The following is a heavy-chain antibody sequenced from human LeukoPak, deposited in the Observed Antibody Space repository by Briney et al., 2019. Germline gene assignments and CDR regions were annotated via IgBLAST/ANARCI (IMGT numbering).Heavy chain of an antibody. CDR3: TTEPPMDFFVVLPA. J-gene: IGHJ5*02. CDR2: INRDGSST. V-gene: IGHV3-74*01. D-gene: IGHD2-2*01. CDR1: GFYFNNYW. Sequence: GGSLRLSCAASGFYFNNYWMHWVRQAPGKGLVWVSRINRDGSSTNYADSVKGRFTISRDNAKNTLYLQMDSLRAEDTAVYYCTTEPPMDFFVVLPAWGQGTLVTVSS.